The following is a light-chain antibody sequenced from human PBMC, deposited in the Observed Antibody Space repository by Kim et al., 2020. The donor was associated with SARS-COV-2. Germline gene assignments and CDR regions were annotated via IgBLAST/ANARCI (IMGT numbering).Light chain of an antibody. J-gene: IGLJ3*02. CDR2: DNN. Sequence: QSVIISCSGSYSDIGGNTVNWYQQLPGTAPKLLIFDNNHRASGVPDRFSAFKSGTSASLVITGLQSEDEADYYCSAWDDNLGGRGVFGGGTQLTVL. V-gene: IGLV1-44*01. CDR1: YSDIGGNT. CDR3: SAWDDNLGGRGV.